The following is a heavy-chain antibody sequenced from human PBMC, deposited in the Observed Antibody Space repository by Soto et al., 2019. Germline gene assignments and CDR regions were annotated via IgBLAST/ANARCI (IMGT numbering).Heavy chain of an antibody. Sequence: LSLTSAVSGGSISSGGYSWSWIRQPPGMRLEWIGDICHSGSTYYNPSLKSRVTISVDRSKNQFAMKLSSVTAADTAVYYCERDAHYYDSNGYYTNDYFDSWGQGTLVTV. CDR1: GGSISSGGYS. CDR3: ERDAHYYDSNGYYTNDYFDS. D-gene: IGHD3-22*01. V-gene: IGHV4-30-2*01. J-gene: IGHJ4*02. CDR2: ICHSGST.